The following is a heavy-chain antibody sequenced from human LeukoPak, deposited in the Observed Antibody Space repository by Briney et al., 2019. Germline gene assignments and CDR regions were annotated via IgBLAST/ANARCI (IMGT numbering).Heavy chain of an antibody. J-gene: IGHJ3*02. CDR2: ISYDGSNK. CDR1: GFTFSSYA. D-gene: IGHD4-23*01. Sequence: PGGSLRLSCAASGFTFSSYAMHWVRQAPGKGLEWVAVISYDGSNKYYADSVKGRFTISRDNSKNTLYLQMNSLRAEDTAVYYCARGFPYGGNFYDAFDIWGQGTMVTVSS. V-gene: IGHV3-30*04. CDR3: ARGFPYGGNFYDAFDI.